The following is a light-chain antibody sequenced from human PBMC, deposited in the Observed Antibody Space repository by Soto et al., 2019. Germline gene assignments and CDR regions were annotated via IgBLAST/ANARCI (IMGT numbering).Light chain of an antibody. V-gene: IGKV1-5*03. CDR2: RAS. J-gene: IGKJ2*01. CDR1: ENVAKS. Sequence: DVPMTQSPSTLSASVGDRVTITCRASENVAKSLAWYQQKADRAPKLLIYRASSLQDGVPSRFSGSGSGTEFTLTISTLQADDLGIYYCQQYISAQYTFGHGTKL. CDR3: QQYISAQYT.